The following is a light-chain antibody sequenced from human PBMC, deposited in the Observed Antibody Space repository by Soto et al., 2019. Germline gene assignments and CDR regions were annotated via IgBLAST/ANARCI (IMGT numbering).Light chain of an antibody. CDR3: QQSYSSPQT. J-gene: IGKJ1*01. CDR1: QSVSNY. Sequence: DLHRTESTSCRSASVGTRVTLACRASQSVSNYLNWYRQLPGKAPTLLIYSTSTLQSGVPSRFSGSGSGTDFTLTISGPQPEDFATYFCQQSYSSPQTSGQGAKVDI. V-gene: IGKV1-39*01. CDR2: STS.